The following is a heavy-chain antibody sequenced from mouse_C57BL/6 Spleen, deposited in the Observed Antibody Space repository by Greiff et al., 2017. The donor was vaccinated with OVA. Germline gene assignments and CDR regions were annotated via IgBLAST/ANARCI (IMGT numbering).Heavy chain of an antibody. CDR1: GYTFTDYY. V-gene: IGHV1-26*01. D-gene: IGHD1-1*01. CDR2: INPNNGGT. CDR3: ARRIYYYGSSHFDY. J-gene: IGHJ2*01. Sequence: EVQLQQSGPELVKPGASVKISCKASGYTFTDYYMNWVKQSHGKSLEWIGDINPNNGGTSYNQKFKGKATLTVDKSSSTAYMELRSLTSEDSAVYYCARRIYYYGSSHFDYWGQGTTLTVSS.